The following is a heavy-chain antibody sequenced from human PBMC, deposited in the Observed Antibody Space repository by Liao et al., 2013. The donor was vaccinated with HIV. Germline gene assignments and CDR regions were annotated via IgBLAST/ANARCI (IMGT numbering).Heavy chain of an antibody. V-gene: IGHV4-39*07. J-gene: IGHJ3*02. D-gene: IGHD3-10*01. CDR1: GGSISSGSYY. CDR3: AREGVPDI. CDR2: IYYTGTT. Sequence: QVQLQESGPGLVKPSQTLSLTCTVSGGSISSGSYYWTWIRQTPEKGLEWIGSIYYTGTTYYKPSLKSRVSMSVDTSKNQFSLKLTSVTAADTAVYYCAREGVPDIWGQGTMVTVSS.